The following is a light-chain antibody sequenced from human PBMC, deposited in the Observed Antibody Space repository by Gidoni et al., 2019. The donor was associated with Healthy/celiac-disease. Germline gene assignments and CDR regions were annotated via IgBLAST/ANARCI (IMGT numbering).Light chain of an antibody. CDR2: AAS. V-gene: IGKV1-6*01. J-gene: IGKJ4*01. CDR1: QGIRND. CDR3: LQDYNYPLT. Sequence: AIQMTQSPSSLSASVGDRVTITCRASQGIRNDLGWYQQKPGKAPKLLIYAASSLQSGVPSRFRGSGSGTDFTLTISSLKPEDFATYYCLQDYNYPLTFGGGTKVEIK.